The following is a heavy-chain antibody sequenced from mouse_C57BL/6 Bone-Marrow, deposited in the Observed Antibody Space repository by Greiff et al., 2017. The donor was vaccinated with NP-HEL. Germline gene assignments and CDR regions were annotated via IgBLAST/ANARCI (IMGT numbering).Heavy chain of an antibody. CDR3: ARKTGTSGVCFDY. CDR1: GYTFTSYW. Sequence: QVQLQQPGAELVKPGASVKMSCKASGYTFTSYWITWVKQRPGQGLEWIGDIYPGSGSTNYNEKFKSKATLTVDTSSSTAYMQISSLTSEDSAVYYCARKTGTSGVCFDYWGQGTTLTVSS. V-gene: IGHV1-55*01. CDR2: IYPGSGST. J-gene: IGHJ2*01. D-gene: IGHD4-1*01.